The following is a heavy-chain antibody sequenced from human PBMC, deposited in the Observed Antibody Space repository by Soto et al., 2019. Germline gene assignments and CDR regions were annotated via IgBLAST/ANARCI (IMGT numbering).Heavy chain of an antibody. V-gene: IGHV4-4*07. CDR2: IYTSGST. J-gene: IGHJ6*02. CDR3: ERDPTLTAQGGYYYYYGMDV. CDR1: GGSISSYH. D-gene: IGHD3-16*01. Sequence: SETLSLTCTVSGGSISSYHCSWIRQPAWKGLEWIGRIYTSGSTNYNPSLKSRVTMSVDTSKNQFSLKLSSVTAADTAVYYCERDPTLTAQGGYYYYYGMDVLGQGTTVTVSS.